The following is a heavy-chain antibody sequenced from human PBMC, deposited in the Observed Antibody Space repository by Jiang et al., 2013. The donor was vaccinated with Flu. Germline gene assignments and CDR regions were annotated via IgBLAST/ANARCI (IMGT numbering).Heavy chain of an antibody. CDR1: SYD. CDR3: ARGTVAGMPPTFDGMDV. Sequence: SYDMHWVRQATGKGLEWVSAIGTAGDTYYPGSVKGRFTISRENAKNSLYLQMNSLRAGDTAVYYCARGTVAGMPPTFDGMDVWGQGTTVTVSS. CDR2: IGTAGDT. J-gene: IGHJ6*02. D-gene: IGHD6-19*01. V-gene: IGHV3-13*01.